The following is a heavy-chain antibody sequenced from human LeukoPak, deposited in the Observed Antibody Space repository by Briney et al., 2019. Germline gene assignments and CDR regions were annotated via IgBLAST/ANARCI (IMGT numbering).Heavy chain of an antibody. CDR3: ARNDYGDYVPLDYYYYYMDV. Sequence: SQTLSLTCTVSGGSISSGTYYWNWIRQPAGKGLEWIGRIYTSGSTNYNPSLKSRVTISVDTSKNQFSLKLSSVTAADTAVYYCARNDYGDYVPLDYYYYYMDVWGKGTTVTVSS. CDR2: IYTSGST. J-gene: IGHJ6*03. CDR1: GGSISSGTYY. V-gene: IGHV4-61*02. D-gene: IGHD4-17*01.